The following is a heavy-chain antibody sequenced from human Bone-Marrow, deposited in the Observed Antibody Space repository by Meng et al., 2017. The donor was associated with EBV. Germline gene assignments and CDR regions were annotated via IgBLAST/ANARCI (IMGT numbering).Heavy chain of an antibody. CDR3: ARQMGYNILTGYYHFDY. CDR2: IYYSGST. V-gene: IGHV4-39*01. Sequence: QGSGPVLVQPSETLSLTCTALGDSISSSIYYWGWIRQPPGKGPEWIGSIYYSGSTYYNPSLKSRVTILEDTSKNQFSLKLSSVTAADTAVYYCARQMGYNILTGYYHFDYWGQGTLVTVSS. D-gene: IGHD3-9*01. J-gene: IGHJ4*02. CDR1: GDSISSSIYY.